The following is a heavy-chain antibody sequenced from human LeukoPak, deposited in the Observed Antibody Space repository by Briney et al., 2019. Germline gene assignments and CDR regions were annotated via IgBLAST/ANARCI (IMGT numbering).Heavy chain of an antibody. J-gene: IGHJ4*02. CDR2: IYNYNDKK. CDR1: GYTFTSYG. Sequence: ASVKVSCKASGYTFTSYGIGWVGQAPGQGLEWMGWIYNYNDKKTYAKNFQGRVTLTTDTSTTTAYMELKSLRSDDTAVYYCARVNNFNPFDYWGQGTLVTVSS. V-gene: IGHV1-18*01. D-gene: IGHD1-1*01. CDR3: ARVNNFNPFDY.